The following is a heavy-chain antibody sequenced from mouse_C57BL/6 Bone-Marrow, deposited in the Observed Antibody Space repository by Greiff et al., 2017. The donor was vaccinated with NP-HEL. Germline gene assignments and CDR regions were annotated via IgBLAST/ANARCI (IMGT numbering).Heavy chain of an antibody. D-gene: IGHD3-1*01. CDR3: TEGVGRYWYFDV. CDR2: IRLKSDNYAT. CDR1: GFTFSNYW. V-gene: IGHV6-3*01. J-gene: IGHJ1*03. Sequence: EVKLVESGGGLVQPGGSMKLSCVASGFTFSNYWMNWVRQSPEKGLEWVAQIRLKSDNYATHYAESVKGRFTISRDDSKSSVYLQMNNLRAEDTGIYYCTEGVGRYWYFDVWGTGTTVTVSS.